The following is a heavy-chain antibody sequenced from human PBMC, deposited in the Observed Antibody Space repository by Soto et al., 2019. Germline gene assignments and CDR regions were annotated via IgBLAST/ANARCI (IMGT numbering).Heavy chain of an antibody. V-gene: IGHV3-23*01. Sequence: VQLLESGGGLVQPGGSLRLSCATFGFTFKTYAMTWVRQAPGKGLEWVAVISGSGGTVYYADSVKGRFTISRDNSKDTVYLQMNSLRADDTALYYCAKDNSAWVFFDFWGQGTQVTVSP. CDR3: AKDNSAWVFFDF. J-gene: IGHJ4*02. CDR1: GFTFKTYA. CDR2: ISGSGGTV. D-gene: IGHD6-13*01.